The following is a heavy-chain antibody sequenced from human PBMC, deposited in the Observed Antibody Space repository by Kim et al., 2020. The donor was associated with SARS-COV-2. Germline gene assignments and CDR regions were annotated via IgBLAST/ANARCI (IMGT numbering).Heavy chain of an antibody. CDR1: GIPFSNAW. D-gene: IGHD2-2*01. CDR2: IKSKTDGGTP. CDR3: TTVSMR. V-gene: IGHV3-15*01. J-gene: IGHJ4*01. Sequence: GGSLRLSCAVSGIPFSNAWFNWVRQSPGKGLEWVCRIKSKTDGGTPDLAAPVKARSAISRDDSENTLYLLMNNVKTDDSAVYYCTTVSMRWGHGTLVTVS.